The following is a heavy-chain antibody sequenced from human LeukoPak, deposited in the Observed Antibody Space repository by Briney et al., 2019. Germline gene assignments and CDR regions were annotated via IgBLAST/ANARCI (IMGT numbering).Heavy chain of an antibody. CDR1: GYTFNNYG. D-gene: IGHD3-10*02. Sequence: ASVRVSCKASGYTFNNYGISWVRQAPGQGLEWMGWISAYNGNTNYAQKFQGRVTTTRDTSISTAYMELSRLRSDDTAVYYCAREGVFSFDPWGQGTLVTVSS. CDR3: AREGVFSFDP. CDR2: ISAYNGNT. V-gene: IGHV1-18*01. J-gene: IGHJ5*02.